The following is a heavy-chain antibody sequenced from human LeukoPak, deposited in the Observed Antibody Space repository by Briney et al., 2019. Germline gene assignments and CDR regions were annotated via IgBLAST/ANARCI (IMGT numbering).Heavy chain of an antibody. CDR3: ARPGMEGDYSHGMDV. CDR1: GYSFTSYW. V-gene: IGHV5-51*01. CDR2: INPGDSDT. D-gene: IGHD6-13*01. Sequence: GESLKISCKGSGYSFTSYWIGWVRQMPGKGLEWMGIINPGDSDTRYSPSFQGQVTISADKSISTAYLQWSSLKASGTAMYYCARPGMEGDYSHGMDVWGQGTTVTVS. J-gene: IGHJ6*02.